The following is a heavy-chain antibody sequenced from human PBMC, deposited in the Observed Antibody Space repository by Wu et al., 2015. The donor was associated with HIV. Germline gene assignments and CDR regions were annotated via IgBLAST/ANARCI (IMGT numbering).Heavy chain of an antibody. CDR2: IIPIFGAP. Sequence: QVQLVQSGAEVKKPGASVNISCKASGYAFSSYYIYWVRQAPGQGLEWMGVIIPIFGAPQYAQKFQGRVTITTDESTSTAYMNLGSLRFEDTAMYYCARVYSSTWYDAFDIWGQGTMVTVSS. J-gene: IGHJ3*02. CDR3: ARVYSSTWYDAFDI. D-gene: IGHD6-13*01. CDR1: GYAFSSYY. V-gene: IGHV1-69*01.